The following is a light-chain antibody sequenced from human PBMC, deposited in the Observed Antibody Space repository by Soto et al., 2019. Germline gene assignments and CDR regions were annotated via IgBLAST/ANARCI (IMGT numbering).Light chain of an antibody. CDR2: GAS. J-gene: IGKJ4*01. V-gene: IGKV3-20*01. CDR1: QSVRSNY. Sequence: EIVLTQSPGTLSLSSGERATLSCRASQSVRSNYLAWYQQKPGQAPRLLIYGASSRATGIPDRFGGSGAGTDFTLTISRLEPEDFAVYYCQQYASSPLPFGGGTHVEIK. CDR3: QQYASSPLP.